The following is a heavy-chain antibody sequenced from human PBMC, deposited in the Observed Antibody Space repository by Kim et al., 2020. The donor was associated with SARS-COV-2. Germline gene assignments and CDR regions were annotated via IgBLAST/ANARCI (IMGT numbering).Heavy chain of an antibody. CDR2: IYYSGTT. V-gene: IGHV4-59*08. CDR1: GGSISSYY. CDR3: ARRFGYYYDSSGYNDAFDI. J-gene: IGHJ3*02. D-gene: IGHD3-22*01. Sequence: SETLSLTCTVSGGSISSYYWSWIRQPPGKGLEWIGYIYYSGTTNYNPSLKSRVTISVDTSKNQFSLKLSSVTAADTAVYYCARRFGYYYDSSGYNDAFDIWGQGTMVTVSS.